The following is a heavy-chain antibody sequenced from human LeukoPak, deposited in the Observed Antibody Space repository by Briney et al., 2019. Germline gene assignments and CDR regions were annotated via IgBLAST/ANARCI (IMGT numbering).Heavy chain of an antibody. D-gene: IGHD4-17*01. CDR2: ICGSGGNT. CDR3: AKDPKGTTVTTYWFVY. Sequence: GGSLRLSCAASGFTFSKYAMTWVRQAPGKGLEWVSGICGSGGNTYYADSVKGRFTISRDNAKDTLFLQMNSLRAEDTAVYYCAKDPKGTTVTTYWFVYWGRGTLVTVSS. CDR1: GFTFSKYA. J-gene: IGHJ4*02. V-gene: IGHV3-23*01.